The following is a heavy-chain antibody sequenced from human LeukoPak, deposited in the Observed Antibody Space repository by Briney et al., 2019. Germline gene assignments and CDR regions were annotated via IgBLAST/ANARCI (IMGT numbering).Heavy chain of an antibody. D-gene: IGHD6-19*01. J-gene: IGHJ5*02. CDR2: ISAYNGNT. V-gene: IGHV1-18*01. Sequence: ASVKVSRKASGYTFTSYGISWVRQAPGQGLEWMGWISAYNGNTNYAQKLQGRVTMTTDTSTSTAYMELRSLRSDDTAVYYCARDTAQQWREVPSWFDPWGQGTLITVSS. CDR1: GYTFTSYG. CDR3: ARDTAQQWREVPSWFDP.